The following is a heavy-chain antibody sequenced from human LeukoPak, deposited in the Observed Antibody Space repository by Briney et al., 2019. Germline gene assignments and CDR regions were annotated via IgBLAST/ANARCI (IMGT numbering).Heavy chain of an antibody. Sequence: GGSLRLSCAASGFTLSNAWMSWVRQAPGKGLEWVSVISGSGGSTYYADSVKGRFTISRDNSKNTLYLQMNSLRAEDTAVYYCAKGQYYYDSSGYDYWGQGTLVTVSS. CDR2: ISGSGGST. D-gene: IGHD3-22*01. CDR1: GFTLSNAW. CDR3: AKGQYYYDSSGYDY. V-gene: IGHV3-23*01. J-gene: IGHJ4*02.